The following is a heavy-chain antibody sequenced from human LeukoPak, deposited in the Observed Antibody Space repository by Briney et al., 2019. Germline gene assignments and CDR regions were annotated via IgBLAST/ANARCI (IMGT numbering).Heavy chain of an antibody. J-gene: IGHJ4*02. CDR3: ARGDTAMRYYFDY. CDR1: GFIFRDYP. Sequence: GSLRLPCVGSGFIFRDYPMIWMRQAPGKGLEWIGEINHSGSTNYNPSLKSRVTISVDTSKNQFSLKLSSVTAADTAVYYCARGDTAMRYYFDYWGQGTLVTVSS. V-gene: IGHV4-34*01. D-gene: IGHD5-18*01. CDR2: INHSGST.